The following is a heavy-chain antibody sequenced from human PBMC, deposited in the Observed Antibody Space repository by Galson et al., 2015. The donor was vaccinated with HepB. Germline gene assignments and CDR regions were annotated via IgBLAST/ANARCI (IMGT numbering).Heavy chain of an antibody. V-gene: IGHV3-33*01. CDR1: GFTFSSYG. D-gene: IGHD1-1*01. Sequence: SLRLSCAASGFTFSSYGMHWVRQAPGKGLEWVAVIWYDGSNKYYADSVKGRFTISRDNSKNTLYLQMNSLRAEDTAVYYCARVNDMVGRAFDIWGQGTMVTVSS. J-gene: IGHJ3*02. CDR2: IWYDGSNK. CDR3: ARVNDMVGRAFDI.